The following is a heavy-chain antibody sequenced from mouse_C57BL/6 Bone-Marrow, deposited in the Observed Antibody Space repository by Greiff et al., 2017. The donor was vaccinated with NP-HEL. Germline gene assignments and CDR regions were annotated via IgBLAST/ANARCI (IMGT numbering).Heavy chain of an antibody. CDR1: GFNFTAYH. D-gene: IGHD2-1*01. CDR3: ARRGNSRYFDV. J-gene: IGHJ1*03. CDR2: IDPEDGDP. Sequence: VQLQQSGAELVKPGASVKLSCTASGFNFTAYHMHWVKQRPEQGLEWIGRIDPEDGDPKYAPKFQGKATITADTSSNTAYLELSSLTSEDTAVYYCARRGNSRYFDVWGTGTTVTVSS. V-gene: IGHV14-2*01.